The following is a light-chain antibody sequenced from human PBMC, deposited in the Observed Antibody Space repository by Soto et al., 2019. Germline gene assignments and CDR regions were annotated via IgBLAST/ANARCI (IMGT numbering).Light chain of an antibody. V-gene: IGLV1-44*01. J-gene: IGLJ1*01. CDR1: SSNIGSNI. Sequence: QSVLTQPPSASGTPGQRFTISCSGSSSNIGSNIVHWYQQLPGTAPKLLIYSNSQRPSGVPDRISGSRSGTSASLAIRGIQSEDEGDYYCASWDGSLNAYVFGTGTKVTVL. CDR2: SNS. CDR3: ASWDGSLNAYV.